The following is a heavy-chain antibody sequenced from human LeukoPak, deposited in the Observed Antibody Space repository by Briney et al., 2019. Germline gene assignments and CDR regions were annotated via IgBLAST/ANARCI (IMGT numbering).Heavy chain of an antibody. J-gene: IGHJ5*02. Sequence: SETLSLTCTVSGGSISSGGYYWTWIRQLPGKGLEWIGYIYYSGSTYYNPSLESRITISVDTSKNQFSLKLSSVTAADTAVYYCARSSGSGSYSFMKEDIAFWFDPWGQGTLVTVSS. CDR3: ARSSGSGSYSFMKEDIAFWFDP. CDR2: IYYSGST. V-gene: IGHV4-31*03. CDR1: GGSISSGGYY. D-gene: IGHD3-10*01.